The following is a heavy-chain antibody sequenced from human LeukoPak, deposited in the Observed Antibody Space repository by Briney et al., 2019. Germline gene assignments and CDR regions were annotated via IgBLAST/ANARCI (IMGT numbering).Heavy chain of an antibody. V-gene: IGHV1-46*01. J-gene: IGHJ3*02. CDR3: AIGYCSGGSCLLSAFDI. CDR1: GYTFTSYY. D-gene: IGHD2-15*01. CDR2: INPSGGST. Sequence: ASVKVSCKASGYTFTSYYMHWVRQAPGQGLEWTGIINPSGGSTSYAQKFQGRVTMTRDMSTSTVYMELSSLRSEDTAVYYCAIGYCSGGSCLLSAFDIWGQGTMVTVSS.